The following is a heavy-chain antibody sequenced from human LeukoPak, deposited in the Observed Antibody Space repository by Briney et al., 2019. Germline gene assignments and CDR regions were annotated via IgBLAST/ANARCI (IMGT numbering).Heavy chain of an antibody. CDR3: ARDSGRSDWFDP. V-gene: IGHV4-39*07. Sequence: SETLSLTCTVSGGSISSSSYYWGWIRQPPGKGLEWIGSIYYSGSTYYNPSLKSRVTISVDTSKNQFSLKLSSVTAADTAVYYCARDSGRSDWFDPWGQGTLVTVSS. CDR1: GGSISSSSYY. D-gene: IGHD3-16*02. J-gene: IGHJ5*02. CDR2: IYYSGST.